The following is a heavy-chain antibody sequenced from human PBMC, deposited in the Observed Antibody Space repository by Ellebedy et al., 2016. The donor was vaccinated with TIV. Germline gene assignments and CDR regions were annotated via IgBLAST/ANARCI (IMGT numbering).Heavy chain of an antibody. D-gene: IGHD1-26*01. Sequence: ASVKVSXXGSGYTFTSFAMHWVRQAPGQRLEWMGWINAGNGNTKYSQKFQGRVTITRDPSASTAYMELSSLRSEDTAVYYCARGLWELLGVGAFDIWGQGTMVAVSS. CDR1: GYTFTSFA. V-gene: IGHV1-3*01. CDR2: INAGNGNT. CDR3: ARGLWELLGVGAFDI. J-gene: IGHJ3*02.